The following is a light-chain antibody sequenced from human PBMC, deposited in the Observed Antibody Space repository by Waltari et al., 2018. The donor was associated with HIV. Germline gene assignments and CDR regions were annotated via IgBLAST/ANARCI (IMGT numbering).Light chain of an antibody. V-gene: IGLV7-46*01. Sequence: QPVVTQEPSLTVSTGEPAMLTSPSRAGVVTPGHLPYWCQQRPGQAPKTLICDSNNRYSWTPARFTGSFLGGKAALTLTGAQPEDDADYYCLLSYDGDVVFGGGTKLTVL. CDR1: AGVVTPGHL. J-gene: IGLJ2*01. CDR2: DSN. CDR3: LLSYDGDVV.